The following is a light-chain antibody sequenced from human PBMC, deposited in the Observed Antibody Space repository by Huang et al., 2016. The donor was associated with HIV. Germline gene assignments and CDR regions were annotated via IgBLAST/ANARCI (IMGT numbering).Light chain of an antibody. CDR3: QQYYSTPLT. CDR2: WAS. V-gene: IGKV4-1*01. CDR1: QTVLYSSNNKNY. J-gene: IGKJ4*01. Sequence: DIVMTQSPDSLAVSLGERATIHCKSSQTVLYSSNNKNYLAWYQQNPGQPPKLLIFWASTRGSGVTDRCSGSGAGTDFTLTISSLQAEDVAVYYCQQYYSTPLTFGGGTKVEIK.